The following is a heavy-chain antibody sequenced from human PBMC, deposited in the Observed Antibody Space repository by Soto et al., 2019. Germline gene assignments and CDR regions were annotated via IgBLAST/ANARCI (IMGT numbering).Heavy chain of an antibody. CDR2: IYWDGDT. D-gene: IGHD3-16*01. Sequence: QITLTESGPTLMKPTQTLTLTCTFSGFSLSDTNVGVAWIRQPLGAVLEWLAVIYWDGDTRYSPSLSSRLTVTKGTSENQLVLQMTSVDPVDTATYFRAHLMLNAGGVVAYDAFDFWGQGTMVTISS. CDR1: GFSLSDTNVG. CDR3: AHLMLNAGGVVAYDAFDF. V-gene: IGHV2-5*02. J-gene: IGHJ3*01.